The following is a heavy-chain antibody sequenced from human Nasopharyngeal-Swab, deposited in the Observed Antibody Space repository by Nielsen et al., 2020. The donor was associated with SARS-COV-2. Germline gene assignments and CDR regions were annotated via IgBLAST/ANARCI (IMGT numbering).Heavy chain of an antibody. Sequence: GESLKISCAASGFTFSSYGMHWVRQAPGKGLEWVSVIAYDGSNKYYADSVKGRFTISRDNSKNTLYLQINSLRAKDTAVYYCAIGGGYDFWAVFEAWGQGTMVTVSS. J-gene: IGHJ3*01. CDR2: IAYDGSNK. CDR3: AIGGGYDFWAVFEA. V-gene: IGHV3-30*03. D-gene: IGHD3-3*01. CDR1: GFTFSSYG.